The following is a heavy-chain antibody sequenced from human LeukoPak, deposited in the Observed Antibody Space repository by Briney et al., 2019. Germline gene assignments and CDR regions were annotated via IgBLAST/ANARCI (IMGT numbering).Heavy chain of an antibody. V-gene: IGHV3-23*01. J-gene: IGHJ4*02. CDR3: AKDKAFIVGATSFDY. Sequence: GGSLRLSCTTSGFTFGDYDMSWVRQAPGKGLEWVSAISGSGGSTYYADSVKGRFTISRDNSKNTLYLQMNSLRAEDTAVYYCAKDKAFIVGATSFDYWGQGTLVTVSS. D-gene: IGHD1-26*01. CDR1: GFTFGDYD. CDR2: ISGSGGST.